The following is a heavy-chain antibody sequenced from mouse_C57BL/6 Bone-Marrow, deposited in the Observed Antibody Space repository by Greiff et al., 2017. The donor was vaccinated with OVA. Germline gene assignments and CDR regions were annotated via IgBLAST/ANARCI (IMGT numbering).Heavy chain of an antibody. CDR3: ARRIPHYYGSSDDYAMDY. Sequence: VQLQQSGPELVKPGASVKMSCKASGYTFTDYNMHWVKQSHGKSLEWIGYINPNNGGTSYNQKFKGQATLTVNKSSSTAYMELRSLTDEDSAVYYCARRIPHYYGSSDDYAMDYWGQGTAVTVSS. CDR1: GYTFTDYN. CDR2: INPNNGGT. V-gene: IGHV1-22*01. D-gene: IGHD1-1*01. J-gene: IGHJ4*01.